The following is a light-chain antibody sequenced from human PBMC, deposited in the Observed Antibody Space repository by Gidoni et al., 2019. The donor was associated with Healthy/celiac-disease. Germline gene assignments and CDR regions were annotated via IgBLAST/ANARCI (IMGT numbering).Light chain of an antibody. CDR2: DAS. CDR3: QQRSNWPWT. J-gene: IGKJ1*01. V-gene: IGKV3-11*01. CDR1: QSVSSY. Sequence: EIVLTQSPATLSLSPGERATLSCRASQSVSSYLAWYQQKPGQAPRLLIYDASNRATGPPATFSGSGSGTDFTLTISSLEPEDFAVYYCQQRSNWPWTFGQGTKVEIK.